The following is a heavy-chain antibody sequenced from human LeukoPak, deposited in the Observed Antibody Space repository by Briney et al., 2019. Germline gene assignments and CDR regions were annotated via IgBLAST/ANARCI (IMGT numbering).Heavy chain of an antibody. J-gene: IGHJ3*02. CDR3: ARGVGAPDAFDI. CDR1: GFTFSSYS. D-gene: IGHD1-26*01. CDR2: ISSSGSTI. V-gene: IGHV3-48*04. Sequence: PGGSLRLSCAASGFTFSSYSMNWVRQAPGKGLEWVSYISSSGSTIYYADSVKGRFTISRDNAKNSLYLQMNSLRAEDTAVYYCARGVGAPDAFDIWGQGTMVTVSS.